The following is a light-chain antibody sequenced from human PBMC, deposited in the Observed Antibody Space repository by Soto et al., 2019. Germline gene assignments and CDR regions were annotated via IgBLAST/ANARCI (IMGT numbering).Light chain of an antibody. CDR3: QSYDRSLSGYV. CDR1: SSNIGAGYD. J-gene: IGLJ1*01. V-gene: IGLV1-40*01. Sequence: QSVLTQPPSVSGAPGQRVTISCTGSSSNIGAGYDVHWYQQLPGTAPKLLIHGNSNRPSGVPDRFSGSKSGTSASLAITGLQAEDEADYYGQSYDRSLSGYVFGTGTKLTVL. CDR2: GNS.